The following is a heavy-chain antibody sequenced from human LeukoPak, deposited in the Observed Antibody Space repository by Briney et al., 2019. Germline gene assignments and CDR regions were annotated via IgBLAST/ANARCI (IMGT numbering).Heavy chain of an antibody. CDR2: YNGDT. Sequence: YNGDTKYAQNHQGRVTMTTDTSTSTAYMELRSLRSDDRAVYYCARDPSKTSGWYIYFDYWGQGTLVTVSS. D-gene: IGHD6-19*01. V-gene: IGHV1-18*01. J-gene: IGHJ4*02. CDR3: ARDPSKTSGWYIYFDY.